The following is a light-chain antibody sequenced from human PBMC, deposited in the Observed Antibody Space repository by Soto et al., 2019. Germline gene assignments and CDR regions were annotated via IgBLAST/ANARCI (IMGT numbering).Light chain of an antibody. Sequence: QSVLTQPASVSGSPGQSITVSCTGTSSDIGSTKYVSWYQQHPGKAPKLIIYDVSDRPSGVSSRFSGSKSGNSASLTISGLQAEDEADYYCSSSTTTTPRIFGGGTKLTVL. V-gene: IGLV2-14*03. CDR1: SSDIGSTKY. CDR2: DVS. CDR3: SSSTTTTPRI. J-gene: IGLJ2*01.